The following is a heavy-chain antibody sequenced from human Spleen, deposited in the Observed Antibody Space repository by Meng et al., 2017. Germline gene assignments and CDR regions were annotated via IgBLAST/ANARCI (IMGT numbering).Heavy chain of an antibody. CDR1: GASMGDYY. D-gene: IGHD3-22*01. CDR3: ATAGGAMIVALF. J-gene: IGHJ3*01. CDR2: IYTSGST. V-gene: IGHV4-4*07. Sequence: SETLSLTCSVSGASMGDYYWIWIRQPAGKGLEWIGRIYTSGSTNYNPTLKSRVTISVDTSKNQFSLKLSSVTAADTAVYYCATAGGAMIVALFWGQGTMVTVSS.